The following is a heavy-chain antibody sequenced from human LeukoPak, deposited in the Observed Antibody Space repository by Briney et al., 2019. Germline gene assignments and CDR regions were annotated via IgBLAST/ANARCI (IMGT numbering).Heavy chain of an antibody. CDR1: GFTFSRYW. D-gene: IGHD4-11*01. CDR3: ARGYSDYYYFDS. CDR2: SNTDGSST. Sequence: GGSLRLSCAASGFTFSRYWMHWVRQAPGKGLVWVSRSNTDGSSTNYADSVKGRFTISRDNAKSTLYLQMNSLRAEDTAVYYCARGYSDYYYFDSWGQGTLDTVSS. V-gene: IGHV3-74*01. J-gene: IGHJ4*02.